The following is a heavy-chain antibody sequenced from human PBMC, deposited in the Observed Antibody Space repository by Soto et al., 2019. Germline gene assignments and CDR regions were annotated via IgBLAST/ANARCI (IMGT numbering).Heavy chain of an antibody. CDR1: GYTFTSNY. V-gene: IGHV1-46*01. D-gene: IGHD3-22*01. CDR2: INPSGGVT. CDR3: ARDRRHSSGLLDN. Sequence: QVQLVQSGAEVKMPGASVKLSCKASGYTFTSNYIHWVRQAPGRGLEWMGRINPSGGVTSHNYAQKFQGRVTVTADTSTTTVYTELSRLRSEDTAVYYCARDRRHSSGLLDNWGQGALGTVSS. J-gene: IGHJ4*02.